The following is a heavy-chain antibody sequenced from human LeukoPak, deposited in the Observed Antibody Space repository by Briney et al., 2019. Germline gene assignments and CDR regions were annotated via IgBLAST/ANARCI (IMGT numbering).Heavy chain of an antibody. V-gene: IGHV1-3*01. D-gene: IGHD1-26*01. CDR1: GYTFTSYA. Sequence: ASVKVSCKASGYTFTSYAMHWVRQAPGQRLEWMGWINAGNSNTKYSQKFQGRVTITRDTSASTAYMELSSLRSEDTAVYYCAREGATSDYWGQGTLVTVSS. J-gene: IGHJ4*02. CDR2: INAGNSNT. CDR3: AREGATSDY.